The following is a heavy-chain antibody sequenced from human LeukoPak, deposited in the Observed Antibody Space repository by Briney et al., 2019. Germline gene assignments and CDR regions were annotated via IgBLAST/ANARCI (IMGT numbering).Heavy chain of an antibody. V-gene: IGHV3-23*01. D-gene: IGHD3-3*01. CDR3: AKVAWSAWDIYCFDY. Sequence: GGSLRLSCAASGFTFSTYAMNWVRRAPGKGLEWVSGISGSGGSTYYADSVKGRFTISRDNSKNTLYLQMNSLRAEDTAVYYCAKVAWSAWDIYCFDYWGQGTLVTVSS. J-gene: IGHJ4*02. CDR1: GFTFSTYA. CDR2: ISGSGGST.